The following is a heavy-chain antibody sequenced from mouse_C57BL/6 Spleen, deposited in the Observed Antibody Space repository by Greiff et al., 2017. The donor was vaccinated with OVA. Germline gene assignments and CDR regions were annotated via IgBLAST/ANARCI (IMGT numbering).Heavy chain of an antibody. V-gene: IGHV1-52*01. CDR1: GYTFTSYW. J-gene: IGHJ4*01. Sequence: QVQLQQPGAELVRPGSSVKLSCKASGYTFTSYWMHWVKQRPIQGLEWIGNIDPSDSETHYNQKFKDKATLTVDKSSSTAYMQLSSLTSEDSAVYYCARGDLVLGDYAMDYWGQGTSVTVSS. D-gene: IGHD1-1*01. CDR2: IDPSDSET. CDR3: ARGDLVLGDYAMDY.